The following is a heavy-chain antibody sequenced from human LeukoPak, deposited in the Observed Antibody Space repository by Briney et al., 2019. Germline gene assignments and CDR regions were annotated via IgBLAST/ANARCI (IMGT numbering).Heavy chain of an antibody. CDR3: ARGVNWLPGTFDI. V-gene: IGHV3-7*01. J-gene: IGHJ3*02. CDR1: GFSFSSYY. D-gene: IGHD3-9*01. CDR2: IRQDGNEK. Sequence: GGSLRLSCAASGFSFSSYYMGWVRQAPGKGLEWVANIRQDGNEKYSVDSMKGRFTISRDNAKNSLYLQMNSLRGEDTAVYYCARGVNWLPGTFDIWGQGTMVTVSS.